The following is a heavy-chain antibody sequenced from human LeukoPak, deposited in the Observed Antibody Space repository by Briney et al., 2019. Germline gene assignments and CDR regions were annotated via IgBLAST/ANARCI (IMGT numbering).Heavy chain of an antibody. CDR2: IYYSGST. V-gene: IGHV4-59*12. J-gene: IGHJ4*02. CDR1: GGSISSYY. D-gene: IGHD5-24*01. Sequence: PSETLSLTCTVSGGSISSYYWSWIRQPPGKGLEWIGYIYYSGSTNYNPSLKSRVTISVDTSKNQFSLKLSSVTAADTAVYYCARRRDGSDYWGQGTLVTVSS. CDR3: ARRRDGSDY.